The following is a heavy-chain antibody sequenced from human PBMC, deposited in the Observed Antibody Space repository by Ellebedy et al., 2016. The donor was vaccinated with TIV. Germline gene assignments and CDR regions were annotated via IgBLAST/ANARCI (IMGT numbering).Heavy chain of an antibody. CDR2: IYRGGGTT. Sequence: PGGSLRLSCVGSGFSFSTYATAWVRQTPGKGLEWVSGIYRGGGTTYYADSVKGRFTISRDNSKNTMYLKMNSLRAEDTAIYYCAKEQVGGDGKWVFDLWGQGTMVTVSS. D-gene: IGHD3-16*01. CDR3: AKEQVGGDGKWVFDL. CDR1: GFSFSTYA. V-gene: IGHV3-23*01. J-gene: IGHJ3*01.